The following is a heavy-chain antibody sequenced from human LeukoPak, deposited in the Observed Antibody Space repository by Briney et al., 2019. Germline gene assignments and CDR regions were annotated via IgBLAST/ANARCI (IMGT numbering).Heavy chain of an antibody. CDR2: ISGSGGST. CDR1: GFTFSTFA. J-gene: IGHJ4*02. CDR3: AKSKLVADPGNDY. V-gene: IGHV3-23*01. Sequence: GGSLRLSCVASGFTFSTFAMTWVRQAPGKGLEWVSAISGSGGSTYYADSVKGRFTISRDNSKNTLYLQMNSLRAEDTAVYYCAKSKLVADPGNDYWGQGTLVTVSS. D-gene: IGHD5-12*01.